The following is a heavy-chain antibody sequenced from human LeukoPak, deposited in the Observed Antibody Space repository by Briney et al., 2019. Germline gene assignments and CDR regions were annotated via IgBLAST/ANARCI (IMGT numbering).Heavy chain of an antibody. D-gene: IGHD5-18*01. V-gene: IGHV4-39*01. CDR1: GGSISSSSYY. J-gene: IGHJ5*02. CDR3: ARRVTMSAPTTPDSWLQP. Sequence: PSETLSLTCTVSGGSISSSSYYWGWIRQPPGKGLEWIGSIYYSGSTYYNPSLKSRVTISVDTSKTQFSLKLNSVTAADTAIYYCARRVTMSAPTTPDSWLQPWGQGTLVTVSS. CDR2: IYYSGST.